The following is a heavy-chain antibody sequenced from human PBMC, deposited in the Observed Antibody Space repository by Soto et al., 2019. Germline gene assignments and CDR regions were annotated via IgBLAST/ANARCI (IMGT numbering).Heavy chain of an antibody. CDR1: GFTFSSYG. Sequence: LRLSCAASGFTFSSYGMHWVRQAPGKGLEWVAVISYDGSNKYYADSVKGRFTISRDNSKNTLYLQMNSLRAEDTAVYYCAKDLKPYSSSWSNWFDPWGQGTLVTVSS. D-gene: IGHD6-13*01. J-gene: IGHJ5*02. CDR3: AKDLKPYSSSWSNWFDP. CDR2: ISYDGSNK. V-gene: IGHV3-30*18.